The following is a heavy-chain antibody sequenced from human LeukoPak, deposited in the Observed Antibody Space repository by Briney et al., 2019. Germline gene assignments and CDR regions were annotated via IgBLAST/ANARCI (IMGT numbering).Heavy chain of an antibody. D-gene: IGHD6-13*01. CDR3: ARGREYSSSWFPGLYYYYYMDV. CDR1: GGSFSGYY. CDR2: INHSGST. J-gene: IGHJ6*03. V-gene: IGHV4-34*01. Sequence: SETLSLTCAVYGGSFSGYYWSWIRQPPGKGLEWIGEINHSGSTNYNPSLKSRVTISVDTSKNQFSLKLSSVTAADTAVYYCARGREYSSSWFPGLYYYYYMDVWGKGTTVTVSS.